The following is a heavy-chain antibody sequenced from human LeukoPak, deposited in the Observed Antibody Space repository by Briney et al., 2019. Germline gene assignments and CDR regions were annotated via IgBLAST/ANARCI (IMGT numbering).Heavy chain of an antibody. J-gene: IGHJ4*02. CDR2: IYYSGST. D-gene: IGHD6-19*01. CDR1: GGSISSYY. CDR3: ARHAVGYSSGRYY. V-gene: IGHV4-59*08. Sequence: SETLSLTCTVSGGSISSYYWSWIRQPPGKGLEWIGYIYYSGSTNYNPSLKSRVTISVDASKNQFSLKLSSVTAADTAVYYCARHAVGYSSGRYYWGQGTLVTVSS.